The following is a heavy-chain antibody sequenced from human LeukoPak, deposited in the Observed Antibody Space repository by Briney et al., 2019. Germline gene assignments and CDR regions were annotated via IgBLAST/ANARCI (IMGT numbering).Heavy chain of an antibody. D-gene: IGHD3-3*01. CDR2: MNPNSGNT. V-gene: IGHV1-8*01. J-gene: IGHJ6*02. CDR1: GYTFTSYD. CDR3: AREQSSYDFWSGFYYYYGMDV. Sequence: ASVKVSCKASGYTFTSYDINWVRQATGQGLEWMGWMNPNSGNTGYAQKLQGRVTMTRNTSISTAYMELSSLRSEDTAVYYCAREQSSYDFWSGFYYYYGMDVWGQGTTVTVSS.